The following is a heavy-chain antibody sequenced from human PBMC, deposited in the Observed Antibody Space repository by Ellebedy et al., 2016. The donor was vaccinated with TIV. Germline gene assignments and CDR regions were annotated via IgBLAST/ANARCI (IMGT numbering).Heavy chain of an antibody. CDR2: INHSGNT. V-gene: IGHV4-34*01. Sequence: SETLSLTCAVYGGSFSGYYWSWIRQPPGKGLEWIGEINHSGNTNYNPSLKSRVTISVDTPKNQFSLNLNSVTAADTAAYYCARGGTFSHGLWYFDYWGQGTLVTVSS. D-gene: IGHD5-18*01. J-gene: IGHJ4*02. CDR1: GGSFSGYY. CDR3: ARGGTFSHGLWYFDY.